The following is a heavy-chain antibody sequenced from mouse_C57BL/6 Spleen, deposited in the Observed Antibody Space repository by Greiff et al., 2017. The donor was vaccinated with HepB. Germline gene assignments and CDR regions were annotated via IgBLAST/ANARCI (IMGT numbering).Heavy chain of an antibody. D-gene: IGHD2-3*01. V-gene: IGHV1-55*01. J-gene: IGHJ4*01. CDR1: GYTFTSYW. CDR3: ARTEGYDGYPYCAMDY. CDR2: IYPGSGST. Sequence: VQLQESGAELVKPGASVKMSCKASGYTFTSYWITWVKQRPGQGLEWIGDIYPGSGSTNYNEKFKSKATLTVDTSSSTAYMQLSSLTSEDSAVYYCARTEGYDGYPYCAMDYWGQGTSVTVSS.